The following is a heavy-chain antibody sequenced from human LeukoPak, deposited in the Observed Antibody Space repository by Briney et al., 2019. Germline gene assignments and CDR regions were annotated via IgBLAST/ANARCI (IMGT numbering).Heavy chain of an antibody. J-gene: IGHJ3*02. Sequence: KPSGTLSLTCAVSGGSISSSNWWSWVRQPPGKGLEWIGEIYHSGSTNYNPSLKSRVTISVDKSKNQFSLKLSSVTAADTAVYYCAAYRGYCSGGSCPEGAFDNWGQETMATVSS. CDR3: AAYRGYCSGGSCPEGAFDN. CDR1: GGSISSSNW. CDR2: IYHSGST. V-gene: IGHV4-4*02. D-gene: IGHD2-15*01.